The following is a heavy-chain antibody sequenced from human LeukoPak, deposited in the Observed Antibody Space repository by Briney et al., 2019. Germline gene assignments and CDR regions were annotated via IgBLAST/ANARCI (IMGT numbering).Heavy chain of an antibody. CDR2: ISAYNGNT. V-gene: IGHV1-18*01. CDR3: ARGDILTGYPPGAFDY. Sequence: ASVKVSYKASGYTFTSYGISWVRQAPGQGLEWMGWISAYNGNTNYAQKLLGRVTMTTDTSTSTAYMELRSLRSDDTAVYYCARGDILTGYPPGAFDYWGQGTLVTVSS. CDR1: GYTFTSYG. J-gene: IGHJ4*02. D-gene: IGHD3-9*01.